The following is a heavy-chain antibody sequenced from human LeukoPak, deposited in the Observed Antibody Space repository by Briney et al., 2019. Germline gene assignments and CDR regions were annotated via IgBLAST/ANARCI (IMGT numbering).Heavy chain of an antibody. D-gene: IGHD6-13*01. CDR1: GFTFSSYS. V-gene: IGHV3-21*01. CDR2: ISSSSSYI. CDR3: ARAQGRLAAAGAYGMDV. J-gene: IGHJ6*02. Sequence: GGSLRLSCAASGFTFSSYSMNWVRQAPGKGLEWVSSISSSSSYIYYADSVKGRFTISRDNAKNSLYLQMNSLRAEDTAVYYCARAQGRLAAAGAYGMDVWGQGTTVTVSS.